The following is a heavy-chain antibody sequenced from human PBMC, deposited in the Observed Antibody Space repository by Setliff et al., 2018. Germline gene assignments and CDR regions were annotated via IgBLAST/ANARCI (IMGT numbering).Heavy chain of an antibody. D-gene: IGHD5-12*01. Sequence: SETLSLTCAVSGFSISSGYYWGWIRQPPGKGLEWIGLFFYSGDSRYNPSLKSRVTVIVDTSKNQFSLRLSSVTAADTAVYYCARGGTFRYFDYWGQGTPVTVSS. CDR2: FFYSGDS. V-gene: IGHV4-61*01. J-gene: IGHJ4*02. CDR1: GFSISSGYY. CDR3: ARGGTFRYFDY.